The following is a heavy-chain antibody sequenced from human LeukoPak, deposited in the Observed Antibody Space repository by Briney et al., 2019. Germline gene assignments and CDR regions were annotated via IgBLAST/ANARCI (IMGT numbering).Heavy chain of an antibody. CDR2: INNKGDRT. V-gene: IGHV3-64*01. J-gene: IGHJ4*02. D-gene: IGHD1-26*01. CDR1: GFTFSTYP. Sequence: PGGSLRLSCAASGFTFSTYPMYWVRQAPGRGPEYVSGINNKGDRTYYAKSVKGRFTISRDNSKNTLYLQVDSLVPEDVAVYYCARGGLVGPTPYLDSWGQGTLVTVSS. CDR3: ARGGLVGPTPYLDS.